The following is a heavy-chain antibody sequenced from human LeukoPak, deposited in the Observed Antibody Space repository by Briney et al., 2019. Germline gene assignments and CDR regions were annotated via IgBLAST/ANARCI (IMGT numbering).Heavy chain of an antibody. V-gene: IGHV1-69*04. CDR1: GGTFSSYA. J-gene: IGHJ4*02. Sequence: SVKVSCKASGGTFSSYAISWVRQAPGQGLEWMGRIIPILGIANYAQKFQGRVTITADKSTSTAYMELSSLRSEDTAVYYCARSSPHLPGIAVAASYYFDYWGQGTLVTVSS. CDR3: ARSSPHLPGIAVAASYYFDY. CDR2: IIPILGIA. D-gene: IGHD6-19*01.